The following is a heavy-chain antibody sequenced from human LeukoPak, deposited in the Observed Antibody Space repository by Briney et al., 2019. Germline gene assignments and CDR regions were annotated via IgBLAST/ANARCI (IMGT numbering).Heavy chain of an antibody. Sequence: SETLSLTCVVSGGSISDSFEHYWSWVRQPPGKEFEWIAEVHHTGRTIYSPSFARRVAISADTSKNQVSLIVTSVTAADTAVYYCARVTSTTGTDWGQGTLVTVSS. J-gene: IGHJ4*02. D-gene: IGHD1-1*01. V-gene: IGHV4-4*02. CDR3: ARVTSTTGTD. CDR1: GGSISDSFEHY. CDR2: VHHTGRT.